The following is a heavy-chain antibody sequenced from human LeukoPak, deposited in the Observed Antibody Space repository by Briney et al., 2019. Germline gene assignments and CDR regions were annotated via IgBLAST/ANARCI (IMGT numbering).Heavy chain of an antibody. Sequence: GESLKISCKGSGYSFTSYWISWVRQMPGKGLEWMGRIDTSDSYTNYRPSFQGHVTISADKSISTAYLQWSSLKGSDTAMYYCARMTMVRGVTYYYGMDVWGKGTTVTVSS. CDR2: IDTSDSYT. D-gene: IGHD3-10*01. CDR1: GYSFTSYW. V-gene: IGHV5-10-1*01. J-gene: IGHJ6*04. CDR3: ARMTMVRGVTYYYGMDV.